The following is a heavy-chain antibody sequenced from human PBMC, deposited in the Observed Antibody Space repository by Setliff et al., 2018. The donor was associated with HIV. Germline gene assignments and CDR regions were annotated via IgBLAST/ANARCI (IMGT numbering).Heavy chain of an antibody. CDR1: GYTVTELS. Sequence: GASVKVSCKVSGYTVTELSMHWVRQAPGKGLEWMGGSDPEDGERIYAQKFQGRVTMTEDIPTDTAYMELNNLRSEDTAIYYCTTVAYHYDISGRRGQYYFDDWGQGTLVTVSS. J-gene: IGHJ4*02. V-gene: IGHV1-24*01. D-gene: IGHD3-16*01. CDR2: SDPEDGER. CDR3: TTVAYHYDISGRRGQYYFDD.